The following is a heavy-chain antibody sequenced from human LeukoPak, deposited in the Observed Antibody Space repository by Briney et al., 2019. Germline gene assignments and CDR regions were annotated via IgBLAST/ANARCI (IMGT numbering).Heavy chain of an antibody. CDR2: ISAYNGNT. V-gene: IGHV1-18*01. D-gene: IGHD1-7*01. CDR1: GYTFTSYG. CDR3: ASSLGTPGYYYMDV. J-gene: IGHJ6*03. Sequence: ASVKVSCKASGYTFTSYGISWVRQAPGQGLEWMGWISAYNGNTNYAQKLQGRVTMTTDTSTSTAYMELRSLRSDDTAVYYCASSLGTPGYYYMDVWGKGTTVTVSS.